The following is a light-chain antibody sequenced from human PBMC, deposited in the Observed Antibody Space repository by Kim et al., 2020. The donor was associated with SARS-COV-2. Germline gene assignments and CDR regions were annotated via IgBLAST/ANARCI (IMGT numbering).Light chain of an antibody. CDR3: QAWDNNIAI. CDR2: QDN. J-gene: IGLJ1*01. V-gene: IGLV3-1*01. Sequence: SYELTQPPSVSVSPGQTASITCSADKLGHKYASWFQQKPGQPPLMVIFQDNKRPSGIPERFSGSNFGSTATLTIRGTQAMDEADYYCQAWDNNIAIFGTGTKVTVL. CDR1: KLGHKY.